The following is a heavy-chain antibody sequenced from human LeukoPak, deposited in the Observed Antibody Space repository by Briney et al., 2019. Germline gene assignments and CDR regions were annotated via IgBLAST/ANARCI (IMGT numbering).Heavy chain of an antibody. CDR3: ARAYNHYDSSGYYSY. CDR2: ISTSASTR. Sequence: GGSLRLSCAASGFAFSDYYMSWIRQAPGKGLEWVSYISTSASTRYYADSVKGRFTISRDNAKNSLYLQMNSLRAEDTAVYYCARAYNHYDSSGYYSYWGQGTLVTVSS. CDR1: GFAFSDYY. D-gene: IGHD3-22*01. J-gene: IGHJ4*02. V-gene: IGHV3-11*04.